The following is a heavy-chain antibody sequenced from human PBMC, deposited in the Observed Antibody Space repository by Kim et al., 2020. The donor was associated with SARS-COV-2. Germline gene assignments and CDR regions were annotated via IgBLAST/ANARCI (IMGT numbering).Heavy chain of an antibody. D-gene: IGHD2-2*01. J-gene: IGHJ4*02. CDR3: ARVGSSTSCLDY. V-gene: IGHV3-30*01. CDR2: K. Sequence: KCYADSVKGRFTISRDNSKNTLYLQMNSLRAEDTAVYYCARVGSSTSCLDYWGQGTLVTVSS.